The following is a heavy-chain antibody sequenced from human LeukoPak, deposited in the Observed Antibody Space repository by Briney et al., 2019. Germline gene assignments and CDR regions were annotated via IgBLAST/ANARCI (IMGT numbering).Heavy chain of an antibody. CDR1: GXTFSSYW. CDR2: ISYDGSKK. V-gene: IGHV3-30-3*01. Sequence: GGSLRLSCAASGXTFSSYWMHWVRQAPGKGLEWVAVISYDGSKKYYADSVKGRFTIPRDNSKNTLYLQMNTLRAEDTAVYYCATDYGGNSGTDYWGQGTLVTVSS. J-gene: IGHJ4*02. D-gene: IGHD4-23*01. CDR3: ATDYGGNSGTDY.